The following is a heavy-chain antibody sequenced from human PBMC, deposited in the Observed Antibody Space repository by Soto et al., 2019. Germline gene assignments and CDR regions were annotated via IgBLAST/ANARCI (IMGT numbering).Heavy chain of an antibody. Sequence: EAQLVESGGGLVQPGGSLRLSCAASGFSISGYWMHWVRQTPGKAPVWVSRINSDGSSTSYADYVKGRFTISRDNARNTFYLQMNSLRAEDTAVYYCATLATRSDYWSQGTQVTVSS. CDR3: ATLATRSDY. J-gene: IGHJ4*02. D-gene: IGHD1-26*01. V-gene: IGHV3-74*01. CDR1: GFSISGYW. CDR2: INSDGSST.